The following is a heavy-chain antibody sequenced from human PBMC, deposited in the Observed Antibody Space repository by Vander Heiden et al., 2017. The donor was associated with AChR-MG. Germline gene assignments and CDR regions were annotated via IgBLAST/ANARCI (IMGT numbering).Heavy chain of an antibody. Sequence: EVPLLESGRGLVQPGGSLRLSCAASGFTSSSYPMGWVRQAPGKGLEWVSAISGSGGSTYYADSVKGRFTISRDNSKNTLYLQMNSLRAEDTAVYYCAKDSIGGLVRFSYYYYMDVWGKGTTVTVSS. D-gene: IGHD6-19*01. CDR3: AKDSIGGLVRFSYYYYMDV. J-gene: IGHJ6*03. CDR1: GFTSSSYP. V-gene: IGHV3-23*01. CDR2: ISGSGGST.